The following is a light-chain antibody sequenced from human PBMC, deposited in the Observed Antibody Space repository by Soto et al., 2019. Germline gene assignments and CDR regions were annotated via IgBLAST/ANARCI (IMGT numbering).Light chain of an antibody. V-gene: IGKV3-11*01. Sequence: EIVLTQSPGTLSLSPGETATLSCRASQSVSSTYLAWYQQKPGQAPRLLIHDASNRATGIPARFSGSGSGTDFTLTISSLEPEDFAVYYCQQRSNWPVITFGQGTRLEIK. CDR3: QQRSNWPVIT. CDR2: DAS. CDR1: QSVSSTY. J-gene: IGKJ5*01.